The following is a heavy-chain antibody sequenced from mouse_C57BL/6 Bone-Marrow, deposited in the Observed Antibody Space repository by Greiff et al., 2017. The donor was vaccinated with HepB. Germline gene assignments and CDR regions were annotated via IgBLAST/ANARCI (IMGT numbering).Heavy chain of an antibody. CDR1: GFSLTSYG. D-gene: IGHD1-1*01. J-gene: IGHJ4*01. CDR3: ARHNYCGSSYERGHYAMDY. CDR2: IWSDGST. Sequence: VQLQQSGPGLVAPSQSLSITCTVSGFSLTSYGVHWVRQPPGKGLEWLVVIWSDGSTTYNSALNSRLSISKDNSKSQVCLKMNSLLTDDTAMYYGARHNYCGSSYERGHYAMDYWGQGTSVTVSS. V-gene: IGHV2-6-1*01.